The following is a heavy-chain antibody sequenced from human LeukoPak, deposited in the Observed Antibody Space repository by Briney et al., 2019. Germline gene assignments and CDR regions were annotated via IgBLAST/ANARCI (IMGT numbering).Heavy chain of an antibody. CDR2: IIPIFGTA. V-gene: IGHV1-69*06. Sequence: EASVKVSCKASGYTFTSYYMHWVRQAPGQGLEWMGGIIPIFGTANYAQKFQGRVTITADKSTSTAYMELSSLRSEDTAVYYCATSRDYGDQYYFDYWGQGTLVTASS. D-gene: IGHD4-17*01. CDR1: GYTFTSYY. J-gene: IGHJ4*02. CDR3: ATSRDYGDQYYFDY.